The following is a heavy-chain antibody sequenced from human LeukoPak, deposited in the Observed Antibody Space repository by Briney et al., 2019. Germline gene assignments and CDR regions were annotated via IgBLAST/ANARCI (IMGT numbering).Heavy chain of an antibody. D-gene: IGHD6-13*01. V-gene: IGHV4-28*05. CDR3: ARMGQGSSKGFDY. Sequence: SETLSLTCAVSGYSISSSNWWGWIRQPPGKGLEWIGYIYYSGSIYYNPSLKSRVTMSVDTSKNQFSLKLCSVTAVDTAVYYCARMGQGSSKGFDYWGQGTLVTVSS. CDR2: IYYSGSI. J-gene: IGHJ4*02. CDR1: GYSISSSNW.